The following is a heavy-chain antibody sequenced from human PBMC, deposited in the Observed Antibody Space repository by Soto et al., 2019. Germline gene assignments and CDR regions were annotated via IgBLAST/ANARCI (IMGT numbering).Heavy chain of an antibody. Sequence: QVQVQESGPGLVKPSETLSLTCTVSGGSISNYYWSWIRQSPGKGLEWIANIYHSGTTNYNLSLKGRVSISIDSSKNQVSLRLKSVTAADTAVYYCARGGYRTLAWFDPWGQATLVTVSS. J-gene: IGHJ5*02. CDR1: GGSISNYY. CDR3: ARGGYRTLAWFDP. CDR2: IYHSGTT. V-gene: IGHV4-59*01. D-gene: IGHD5-18*01.